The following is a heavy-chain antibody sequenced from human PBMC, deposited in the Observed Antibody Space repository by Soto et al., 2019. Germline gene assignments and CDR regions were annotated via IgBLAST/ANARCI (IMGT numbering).Heavy chain of an antibody. Sequence: ASVKVSCKASGGTFSSYAISWVRQAPGQGLEWMGGIIPIFGTANYAQKFQGRVTITADKSTSTAYMELSSLRSEDTAVYYCARDSGLGPRYYYGMDVWGQGTTVTVSS. V-gene: IGHV1-69*06. CDR3: ARDSGLGPRYYYGMDV. CDR2: IIPIFGTA. CDR1: GGTFSSYA. J-gene: IGHJ6*02.